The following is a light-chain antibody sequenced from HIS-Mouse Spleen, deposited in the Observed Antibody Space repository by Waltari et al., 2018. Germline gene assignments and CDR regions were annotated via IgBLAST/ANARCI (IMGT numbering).Light chain of an antibody. CDR3: YSTDSSGNHRV. J-gene: IGLJ2*01. V-gene: IGLV3-10*01. Sequence: SYELTQPPSVSVSPGQTARITCSGDALPKTYPYWYQHKSGQAPVLVIYEDSKRPSGIPERFSGSSSGTMATLTISGAQVEDEADYYCYSTDSSGNHRVFGGGTKLTVL. CDR1: ALPKTY. CDR2: EDS.